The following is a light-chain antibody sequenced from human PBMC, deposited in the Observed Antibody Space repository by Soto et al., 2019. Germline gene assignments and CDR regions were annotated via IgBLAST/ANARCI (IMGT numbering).Light chain of an antibody. CDR2: DDD. CDR3: GSWDSSLSAYV. Sequence: QTVVTQPPSVSGAPGQRVTISCTGSSSNIGGNSVSWYQQLPGTAPKLLIYDDDQRPSGIPDRFSGSKSGTSATLGITGFQTGDEADYYCGSWDSSLSAYVFGTGIKLTVL. CDR1: SSNIGGNS. J-gene: IGLJ1*01. V-gene: IGLV1-51*01.